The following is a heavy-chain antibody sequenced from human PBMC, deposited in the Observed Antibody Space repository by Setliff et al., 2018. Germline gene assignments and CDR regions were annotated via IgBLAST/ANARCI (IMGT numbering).Heavy chain of an antibody. J-gene: IGHJ6*03. Sequence: SETLSLTCTVSGGSISSYYWGWIRQPPGKGLEWIGYIYASGSTNYNPSLKSRVTLSVYTSKNQCSLKVSSVTVADTAVYYCARAPPNRYSGSYEYFYMDVWGKGTTVTVSS. V-gene: IGHV4-4*08. CDR1: GGSISSYY. CDR3: ARAPPNRYSGSYEYFYMDV. D-gene: IGHD1-26*01. CDR2: IYASGST.